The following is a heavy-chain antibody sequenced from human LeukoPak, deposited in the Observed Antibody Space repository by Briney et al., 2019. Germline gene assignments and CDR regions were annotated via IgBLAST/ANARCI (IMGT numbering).Heavy chain of an antibody. CDR1: GFTFSSYS. V-gene: IGHV3-21*01. J-gene: IGHJ4*02. CDR3: ARIYSGSYDTNFDY. Sequence: PGGSLRLSCAASGFTFSSYSMNWVRQAPGKGLGWVSSISSSSSYIYYADSVKGRFTISRDNAKNSLYLQMNSLRAEDTAVYYCARIYSGSYDTNFDYWGQGTLVTVSS. D-gene: IGHD1-26*01. CDR2: ISSSSSYI.